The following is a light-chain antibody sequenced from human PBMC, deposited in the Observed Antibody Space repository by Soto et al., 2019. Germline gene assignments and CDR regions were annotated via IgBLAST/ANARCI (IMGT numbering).Light chain of an antibody. Sequence: EIVLTQSPGTLSLSPGERATLSCRASQSVSSSYLAWYQQKPGQAPRLLIYGASSRDTGIPARFSGSGSGTEFTLTISRLQPEDFAAYYCQQYGSSPSTFGQGTKVEIK. CDR2: GAS. CDR1: QSVSSSY. CDR3: QQYGSSPST. J-gene: IGKJ1*01. V-gene: IGKV3-20*01.